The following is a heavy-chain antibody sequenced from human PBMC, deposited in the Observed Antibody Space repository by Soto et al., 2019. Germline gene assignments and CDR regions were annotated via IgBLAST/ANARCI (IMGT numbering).Heavy chain of an antibody. J-gene: IGHJ4*02. CDR2: ISYDGSNK. Sequence: HPGGSLRLSCAASGFTFSNFAMHWVRQAPGKGLEWVAVISYDGSNKYYADSVKGRFTISRDNSKNTLYLQMNSLRADDTAVYYCARDHSNMDYYFDYWGQGTLVTVSS. D-gene: IGHD2-21*01. V-gene: IGHV3-30-3*01. CDR3: ARDHSNMDYYFDY. CDR1: GFTFSNFA.